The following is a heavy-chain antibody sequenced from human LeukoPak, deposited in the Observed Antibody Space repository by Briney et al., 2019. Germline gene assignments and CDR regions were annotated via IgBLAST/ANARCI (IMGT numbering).Heavy chain of an antibody. CDR1: GFTFSSYA. V-gene: IGHV3-30*04. J-gene: IGHJ6*02. D-gene: IGHD2-2*02. CDR3: ARAQTIPPYYYYGMDV. Sequence: GRSLRLSCAASGFTFSSYAMHWVRQAPGKGLEWVAVISYDGSNKYYADSVKGRFTISRDNSKNTLYLQMNSLRAEDTAVCYCARAQTIPPYYYYGMDVWGQGTTVTVSS. CDR2: ISYDGSNK.